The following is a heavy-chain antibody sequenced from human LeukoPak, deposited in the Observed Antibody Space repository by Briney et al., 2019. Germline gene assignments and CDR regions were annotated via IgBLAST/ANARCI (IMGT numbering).Heavy chain of an antibody. CDR2: INHSGST. V-gene: IGHV4-34*01. D-gene: IGHD5-18*01. CDR3: ARGLKSLRGYSYGHCFDY. J-gene: IGHJ4*02. Sequence: SEPLSLTCAVHGGSFSGYYWSWIRQPPGKRLEWIGEINHSGSTNYNPSLKSRVTISVDTSKNQFSLKLSSVTAADTAVYYCARGLKSLRGYSYGHCFDYWGQGTLVTVSS. CDR1: GGSFSGYY.